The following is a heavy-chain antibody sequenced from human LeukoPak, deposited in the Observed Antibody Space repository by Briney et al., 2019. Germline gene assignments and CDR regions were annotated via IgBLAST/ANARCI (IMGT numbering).Heavy chain of an antibody. CDR1: GYTLTELS. CDR3: ATVPLYDSSGYPDY. V-gene: IGHV1-24*01. Sequence: ASVKVSCKVSGYTLTELSMRWVRQAPGKGLEWMGGFDPEDGETIYAQKFQGRVTMTEDTSTDTAYMELSSLRSEDTAVYYCATVPLYDSSGYPDYWGQGTLVTVSS. CDR2: FDPEDGET. J-gene: IGHJ4*02. D-gene: IGHD3-22*01.